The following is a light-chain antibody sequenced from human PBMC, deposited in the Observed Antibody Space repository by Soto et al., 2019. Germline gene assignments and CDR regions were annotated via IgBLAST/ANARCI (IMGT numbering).Light chain of an antibody. CDR1: NIGRKS. CDR3: QVWESSSDHPVV. Sequence: SYELTQPPSVSVAPGQTARITCGGHNIGRKSVHWYQQKPGQAPVLVVSDDSDRPSGIPERLSGSKSGNTATLTFSRVEGGDEADYYCQVWESSSDHPVVFGGGTKLTVL. V-gene: IGLV3-21*02. J-gene: IGLJ2*01. CDR2: DDS.